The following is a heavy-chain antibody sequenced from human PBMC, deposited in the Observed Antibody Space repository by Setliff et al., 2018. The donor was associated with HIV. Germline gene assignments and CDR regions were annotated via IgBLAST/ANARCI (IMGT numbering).Heavy chain of an antibody. CDR2: ISSSSSTI. V-gene: IGHV3-48*01. J-gene: IGHJ6*03. Sequence: ETLSLTCAVSGASVRSPTWWSWVRQAPGKGLEWVSYISSSSSTIYYADSVKGRFTISRDNAKNSLYLQMNSLRAEDTAVYYCARPLLYPYYYMDVWGKGTTVTVSS. D-gene: IGHD2-8*01. CDR3: ARPLLYPYYYMDV. CDR1: GASVRSPT.